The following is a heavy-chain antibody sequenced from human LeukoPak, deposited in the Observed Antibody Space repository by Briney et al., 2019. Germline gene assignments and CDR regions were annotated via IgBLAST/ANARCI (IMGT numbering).Heavy chain of an antibody. V-gene: IGHV1-2*02. CDR1: GYTFTGYY. CDR2: IKPNSGGT. D-gene: IGHD2-21*02. Sequence: GASVKVSCKASGYTFTGYYIHWVRQAPGQGLEWMGWIKPNSGGTNYAQKFQGRVTMTRDTSISTAYMELSRLRSDDTAVYYCARVGYEPIAAAGIGYCGGDCYTKYFDYWGQGTLVTVSS. CDR3: ARVGYEPIAAAGIGYCGGDCYTKYFDY. J-gene: IGHJ4*02.